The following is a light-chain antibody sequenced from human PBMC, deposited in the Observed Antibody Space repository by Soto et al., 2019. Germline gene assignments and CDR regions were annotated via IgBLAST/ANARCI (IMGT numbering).Light chain of an antibody. J-gene: IGKJ1*01. CDR2: GAS. CDR1: QSVSSN. CDR3: QHYNNWPPWT. Sequence: IVMTQSPVTLSVSPGERVTLSCRASQSVSSNLAWYQQKPGQAPSLLIYGASTTATGIPARFSGSGSATEFTPTISSLQSEDYAVYYCQHYNNWPPWTFGQGTKVDIK. V-gene: IGKV3-15*01.